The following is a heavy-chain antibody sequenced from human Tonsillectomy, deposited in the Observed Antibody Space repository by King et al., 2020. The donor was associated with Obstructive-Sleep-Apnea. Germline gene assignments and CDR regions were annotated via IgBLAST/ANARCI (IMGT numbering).Heavy chain of an antibody. CDR3: ANAPNHYYFDF. CDR2: IYYSGIT. D-gene: IGHD1-14*01. Sequence: VQLQESGPGLVKPSETLSLTCTVSGGSISSYYWSWIRQPPGKGLELIGDIYYSGITNYNPSLKSRVTISVDTSKNQFSLKVTSVTAADTAVYYCANAPNHYYFDFWGQGTLVTVSS. V-gene: IGHV4-59*08. CDR1: GGSISSYY. J-gene: IGHJ4*02.